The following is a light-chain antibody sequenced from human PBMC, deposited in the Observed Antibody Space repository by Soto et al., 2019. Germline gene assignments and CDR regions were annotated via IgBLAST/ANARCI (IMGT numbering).Light chain of an antibody. Sequence: QSALTQPASVSGSPGQSITISCTGTSSDVGGYNYVSWYQQHPGKAPKLMIYEVTNRPSGVSNRFSGSKSGNTASLTISGVQAEDEADYYCSSYTSSSTYVFATGTKVTVL. J-gene: IGLJ1*01. CDR1: SSDVGGYNY. V-gene: IGLV2-14*01. CDR3: SSYTSSSTYV. CDR2: EVT.